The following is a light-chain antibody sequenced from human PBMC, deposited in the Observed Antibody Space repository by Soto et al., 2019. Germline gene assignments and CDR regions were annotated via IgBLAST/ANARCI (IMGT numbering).Light chain of an antibody. CDR1: NIGSKS. CDR3: QVWDSRSDHVV. CDR2: YER. J-gene: IGLJ2*01. Sequence: SYELTQPPSVSVAPGKTARITCGGNNIGSKSVHWYQQKPGQAPVMVIYYERDRPSGIPERFSGSNSGNTATLTISRVEAGDEADYYCQVWDSRSDHVVFGGGTKLTVL. V-gene: IGLV3-21*04.